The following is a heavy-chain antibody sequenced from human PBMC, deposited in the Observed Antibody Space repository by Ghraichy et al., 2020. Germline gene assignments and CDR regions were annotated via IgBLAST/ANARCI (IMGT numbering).Heavy chain of an antibody. J-gene: IGHJ4*02. D-gene: IGHD3-10*01. Sequence: GGSLRLSCAASGFIFSSFSMNWVRKAPGKGLEWVSYVSRSGGTTYYADSVKGRFTISRDNAKNSLFVHMNSLRDEDTAVYYCARVGYYYDSGSYYFDYWSQGTLVPVSS. CDR2: VSRSGGTT. CDR1: GFIFSSFS. CDR3: ARVGYYYDSGSYYFDY. V-gene: IGHV3-48*02.